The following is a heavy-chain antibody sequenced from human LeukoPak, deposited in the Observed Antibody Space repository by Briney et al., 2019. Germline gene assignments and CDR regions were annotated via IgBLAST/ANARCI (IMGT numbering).Heavy chain of an antibody. Sequence: ASVKVSCKASGYNFNVDYINWVRQAPGQGLEWMGWINPSSGGTYYAQRFKGRVTMTRDTSVSTAYMELNSLTSDDTAVYFCARVLRGSSAFEIWGQGTMVTVSS. CDR3: ARVLRGSSAFEI. V-gene: IGHV1-2*02. D-gene: IGHD3-10*01. CDR2: INPSSGGT. CDR1: GYNFNVDY. J-gene: IGHJ3*02.